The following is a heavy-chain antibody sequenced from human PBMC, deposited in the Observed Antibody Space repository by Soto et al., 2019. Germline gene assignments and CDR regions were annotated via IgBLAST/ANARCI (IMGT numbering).Heavy chain of an antibody. J-gene: IGHJ4*02. D-gene: IGHD3-3*01. Sequence: QVQLVESGGGVVQPGRSLRLSCAASGFTFSSYAMHWVRQAPGQRLEWMGWINAGNGNTKYSQKFQGRVTITRDTSASTAYMELSSLRSEDTAVYYCARLGFLEWLSQFDYWGQGTLVTVSS. CDR3: ARLGFLEWLSQFDY. V-gene: IGHV1-3*01. CDR2: INAGNGNT. CDR1: GFTFSSYA.